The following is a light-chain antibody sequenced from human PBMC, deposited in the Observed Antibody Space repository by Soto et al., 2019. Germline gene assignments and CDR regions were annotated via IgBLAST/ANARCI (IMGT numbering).Light chain of an antibody. Sequence: EIVLTQSPGTLSLSPGERAILSCRASQSVSSSSYLAWYQQKPGQAPRLLIYGASSRATGIPDRFSGSGSGTDFTLTISRLEPEDFAVYYCHQYGSSPSYTFGQGTKLEIK. J-gene: IGKJ2*01. V-gene: IGKV3-20*01. CDR3: HQYGSSPSYT. CDR1: QSVSSSSY. CDR2: GAS.